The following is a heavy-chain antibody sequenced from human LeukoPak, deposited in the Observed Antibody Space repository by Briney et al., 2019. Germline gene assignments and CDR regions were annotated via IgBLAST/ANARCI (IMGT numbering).Heavy chain of an antibody. J-gene: IGHJ4*02. CDR3: ASDSAWNLHGGYLDH. D-gene: IGHD2-15*01. CDR1: GFSFYNLA. CDR2: ISHDGNSR. V-gene: IGHV3-30*04. Sequence: GGSLRLSCATSGFSFYNLAFHWVRQAPGKGLEWVSLISHDGNSRKYADSVKGRFIVSRDNSKNTLYLQMNSLRSEDTAVYYCASDSAWNLHGGYLDHWGQGTLVTVSS.